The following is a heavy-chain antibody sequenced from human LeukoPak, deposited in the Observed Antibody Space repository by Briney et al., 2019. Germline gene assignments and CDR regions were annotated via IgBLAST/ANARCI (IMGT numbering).Heavy chain of an antibody. Sequence: ASVKVSCKASGYTFTSYAMHWVRQAPGRRLEWMGWINAGNGNTKYSQKFQGRVTITRDTSASTAYMELSSLRSKDTAVYYCARDPSVAGTDYFDYWGQGTLVTVSS. CDR2: INAGNGNT. J-gene: IGHJ4*02. D-gene: IGHD6-19*01. V-gene: IGHV1-3*01. CDR3: ARDPSVAGTDYFDY. CDR1: GYTFTSYA.